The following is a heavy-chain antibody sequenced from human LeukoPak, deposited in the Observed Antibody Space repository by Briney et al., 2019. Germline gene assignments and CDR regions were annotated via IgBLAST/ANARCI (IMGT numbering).Heavy chain of an antibody. V-gene: IGHV3-7*02. CDR1: GFTFDDYG. D-gene: IGHD3-10*01. J-gene: IGHJ4*02. CDR2: IKQDGSEK. Sequence: GGSLRLSCAASGFTFDDYGMSWVRQAPGKGLEWVANIKQDGSEKHYLDSVKGRFTISRDNAKNSLYLQMNSLRAEDTAVYYCASYSSSRGDIEYWGQGTLVTVSS. CDR3: ASYSSSRGDIEY.